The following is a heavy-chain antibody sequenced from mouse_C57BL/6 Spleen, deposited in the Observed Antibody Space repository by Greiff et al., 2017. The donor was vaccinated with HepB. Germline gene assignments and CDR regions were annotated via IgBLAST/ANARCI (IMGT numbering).Heavy chain of an antibody. J-gene: IGHJ1*03. Sequence: QVQLQQPGAELVRPGSSVKLSCKASGYTFTSYWMDWVKQRPGQGLEWIGNIYPSDSETHYNQKFKDKATLTVDKSSSTAYMQLSSLTSEDSAVYYCARPTGWDFDVWGTGTTVTVSS. CDR2: IYPSDSET. CDR1: GYTFTSYW. D-gene: IGHD1-1*01. V-gene: IGHV1-61*01. CDR3: ARPTGWDFDV.